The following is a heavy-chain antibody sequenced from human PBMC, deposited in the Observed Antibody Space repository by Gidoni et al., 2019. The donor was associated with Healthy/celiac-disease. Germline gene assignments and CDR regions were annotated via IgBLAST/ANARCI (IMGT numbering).Heavy chain of an antibody. V-gene: IGHV3-33*01. D-gene: IGHD3-3*01. Sequence: QVQLVESGGGVVQPGRSLSLSCAASGFAFSSYGMHWVRQAPGRGLEWVAVRWYDGSNKYYADSVKGRFTISRDNSKNTLYLQMNSLRAEDTAVYYCARDRDFWSGYYSFDYWGQGTLVTVSS. CDR3: ARDRDFWSGYYSFDY. CDR2: RWYDGSNK. J-gene: IGHJ4*02. CDR1: GFAFSSYG.